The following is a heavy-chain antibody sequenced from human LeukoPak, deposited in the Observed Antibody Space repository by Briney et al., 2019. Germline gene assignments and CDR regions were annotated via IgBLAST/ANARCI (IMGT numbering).Heavy chain of an antibody. CDR2: IYYSGST. CDR1: GGSISSYY. D-gene: IGHD6-19*01. CDR3: ARGQSSPVAGRHNWFDP. V-gene: IGHV4-59*01. Sequence: PSETLSLTCTVSGGSISSYYWSWIRQPPGKGLEWIGYIYYSGSTNYNPSLKSRVTISVDTSKNQFSLKLSSVTAADTAVYYCARGQSSPVAGRHNWFDPWGQGTLVSVSS. J-gene: IGHJ5*02.